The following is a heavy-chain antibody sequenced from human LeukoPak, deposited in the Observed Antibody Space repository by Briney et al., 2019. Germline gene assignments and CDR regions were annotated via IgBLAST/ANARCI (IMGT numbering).Heavy chain of an antibody. CDR1: GFTVSSNY. CDR3: ARDAETYSSGWYGN. D-gene: IGHD6-19*01. V-gene: IGHV3-66*01. CDR2: IYSGGST. J-gene: IGHJ4*02. Sequence: GGSLRLSCAASGFTVSSNYMSWVRQAPGKGLEWVSVIYSGGSTYYADSVKGRFTISRDNSKNTLYLQMNSLRAEDTAVYYCARDAETYSSGWYGNWGQGTPVTVSS.